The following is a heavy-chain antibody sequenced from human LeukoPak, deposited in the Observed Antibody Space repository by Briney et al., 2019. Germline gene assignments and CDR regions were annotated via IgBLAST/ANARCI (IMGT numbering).Heavy chain of an antibody. V-gene: IGHV5-51*01. CDR1: GYSFTSYW. D-gene: IGHD2-2*01. Sequence: GESLKISCQGSGYSFTSYWIGWVRQMPGKGLEWMGIIWPGDSDTRYSPSFQGQVTISVDKSIITAYLQWSSLKASDTAMYYCVTPAAASYDGFDIWGQGTLVTVSS. J-gene: IGHJ3*02. CDR2: IWPGDSDT. CDR3: VTPAAASYDGFDI.